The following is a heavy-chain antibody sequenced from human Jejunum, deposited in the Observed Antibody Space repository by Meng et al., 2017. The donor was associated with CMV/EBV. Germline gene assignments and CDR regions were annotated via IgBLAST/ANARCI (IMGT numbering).Heavy chain of an antibody. CDR3: ARMKYGGDSESTFDF. V-gene: IGHV3-72*01. Sequence: FTFSDHYMDWVRQAPGKGLEGVGRIRSKLNRYTTVYAASVEGRFLISRDDFKSSLFLQMNSLRAEDTAVYYCARMKYGGDSESTFDFWGQGTLVTVSS. D-gene: IGHD4-23*01. CDR1: FTFSDHY. J-gene: IGHJ4*02. CDR2: IRSKLNRYTT.